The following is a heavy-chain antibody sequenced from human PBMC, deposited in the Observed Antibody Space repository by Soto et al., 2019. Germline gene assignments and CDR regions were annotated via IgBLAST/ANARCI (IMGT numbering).Heavy chain of an antibody. J-gene: IGHJ5*02. CDR3: ARAAPYGGNSEYWFDP. V-gene: IGHV1-18*01. D-gene: IGHD4-17*01. Sequence: ASVKVSCKASVYTFTSYGISWVRQAPAQGLEWMGWISAYNGNTNYAQKLQGRVTMTTDTSTSTAYMELRSLRSDDTAVYYCARAAPYGGNSEYWFDPWGQGTLVTSPQ. CDR1: VYTFTSYG. CDR2: ISAYNGNT.